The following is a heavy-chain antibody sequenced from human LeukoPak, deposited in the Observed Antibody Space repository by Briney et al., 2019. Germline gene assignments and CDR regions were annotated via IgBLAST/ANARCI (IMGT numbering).Heavy chain of an antibody. CDR3: ARPQVRGGATGFDY. D-gene: IGHD1-26*01. CDR1: GYTFTSYG. Sequence: ASVKVSCKASGYTFTSYGISWVRQAPGQGLEWMGWISAYNGNTNYAQKLQGRVTMTTDTSTSTAYMELRSPRSDGTAVYYCARPQVRGGATGFDYWGQGTLVTVSS. CDR2: ISAYNGNT. V-gene: IGHV1-18*01. J-gene: IGHJ4*02.